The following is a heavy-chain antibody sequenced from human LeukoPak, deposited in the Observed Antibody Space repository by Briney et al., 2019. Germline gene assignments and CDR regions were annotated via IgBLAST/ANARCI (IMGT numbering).Heavy chain of an antibody. Sequence: ASVKVSCKASGYTFTSYDINWVRQATGQGLEWMGWMNPNSGNTGYAQKFQGRLTITRNTSISTAYMELSSLGSEDTAVYYCARRALAYYYCHYMDVWGKGTTVTVSS. CDR1: GYTFTSYD. D-gene: IGHD1-1*01. CDR3: ARRALAYYYCHYMDV. CDR2: MNPNSGNT. V-gene: IGHV1-8*03. J-gene: IGHJ6*03.